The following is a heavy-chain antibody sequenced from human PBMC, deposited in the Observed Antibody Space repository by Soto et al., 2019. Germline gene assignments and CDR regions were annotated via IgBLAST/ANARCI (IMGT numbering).Heavy chain of an antibody. CDR2: INQDGSAK. CDR3: ARFRRPSAYIGVY. CDR1: GFTFSTHW. D-gene: IGHD2-21*01. Sequence: GGSLRLSCAASGFTFSTHWMAWVRQAPGKGLEWVANINQDGSAKYHVDSVEGRFTISRDNAENSVFLQMNSLRAEDTAIYYCARFRRPSAYIGVYWGQGTLVTVSS. J-gene: IGHJ4*02. V-gene: IGHV3-7*01.